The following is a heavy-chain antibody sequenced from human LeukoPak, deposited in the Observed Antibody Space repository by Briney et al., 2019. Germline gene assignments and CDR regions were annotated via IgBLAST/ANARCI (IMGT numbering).Heavy chain of an antibody. D-gene: IGHD1-1*01. CDR3: ARAGNNWSFDY. Sequence: PSETLSLTCTVSGDPVSIYYWSWIRQPPGKGLEWIGYIYYRGNTNYNPSLKSRVTMAVDTSKNQFPLKVSSVTAADTAVYYCARAGNNWSFDYWGQGTLVTVSS. J-gene: IGHJ4*02. V-gene: IGHV4-59*02. CDR2: IYYRGNT. CDR1: GDPVSIYY.